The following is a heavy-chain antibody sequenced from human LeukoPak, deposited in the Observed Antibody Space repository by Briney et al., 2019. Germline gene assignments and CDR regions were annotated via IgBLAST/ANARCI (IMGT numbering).Heavy chain of an antibody. J-gene: IGHJ4*02. CDR2: IWYDGSKK. CDR1: GFTFSIYG. CDR3: TTAVAGLD. D-gene: IGHD6-19*01. V-gene: IGHV3-33*01. Sequence: PGRSLRLSCAASGFTFSIYGMHWVRQAPGKGLEWVAVIWYDGSKKYYADSVKGRFTISRDDPKNTLYLQMNSLKTEDTAVYYCTTAVAGLDWGQGTLVTVSS.